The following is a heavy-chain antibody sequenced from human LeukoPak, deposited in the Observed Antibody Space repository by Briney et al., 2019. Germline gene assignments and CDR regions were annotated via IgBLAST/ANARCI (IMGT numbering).Heavy chain of an antibody. CDR2: IKSDGISI. Sequence: PGGSLRLPCAASGFTFSSYWMHWVRQAPGKGLVWVSRIKSDGISITYADSVKGRFTISRDNAKNTLYLQMNSLRAEDTAVYYCARDRHYNMDVWGQGTTVTVSS. CDR1: GFTFSSYW. J-gene: IGHJ6*02. CDR3: ARDRHYNMDV. V-gene: IGHV3-74*01.